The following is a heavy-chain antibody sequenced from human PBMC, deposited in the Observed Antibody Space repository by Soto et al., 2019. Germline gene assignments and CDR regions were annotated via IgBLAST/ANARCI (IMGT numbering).Heavy chain of an antibody. CDR2: TNPKSGNT. CDR1: GYTFTSYD. D-gene: IGHD2-21*01. Sequence: GASVKVSCKASGYTFTSYDINWVRQAAGQGLEWMGWTNPKSGNTGYAQKFQGRVTMTRDTSLSTAYMELSSLRSEDTAVYYCAKFPDLRYYYMDVWGKGTTVTVSS. V-gene: IGHV1-8*01. CDR3: AKFPDLRYYYMDV. J-gene: IGHJ6*03.